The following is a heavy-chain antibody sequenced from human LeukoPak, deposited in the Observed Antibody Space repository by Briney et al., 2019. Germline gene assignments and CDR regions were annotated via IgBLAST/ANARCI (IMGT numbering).Heavy chain of an antibody. V-gene: IGHV3-64*01. D-gene: IGHD5-24*01. CDR1: GFTFSSYA. CDR3: ARGTGDGYHGDYYYYMDV. Sequence: GGSLRLSCAASGFTFSSYAMHWVRQAPGKGLEYVSAISSNGGSTYYANSVKGRFTISRDNSKNTLYLQMGSLRAEDMAVYYCARGTGDGYHGDYYYYMDVWGKGTTVTVSS. CDR2: ISSNGGST. J-gene: IGHJ6*03.